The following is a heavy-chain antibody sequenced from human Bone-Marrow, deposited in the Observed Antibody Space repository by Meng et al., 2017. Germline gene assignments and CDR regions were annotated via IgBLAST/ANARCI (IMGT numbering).Heavy chain of an antibody. J-gene: IGHJ4*02. CDR3: AKQGRRGYYDSSGYWYYFDY. CDR1: GFTFSSYA. D-gene: IGHD3-22*01. V-gene: IGHV3-23*01. Sequence: GGSLRLSCAASGFTFSSYAMSWVRRAPGKGLEWVSAISGSGGSTYYADSVKGRFTISRDNSKNTLYLQMNSLRAEDTAVYYCAKQGRRGYYDSSGYWYYFDYWGQGTLVTVSS. CDR2: ISGSGGST.